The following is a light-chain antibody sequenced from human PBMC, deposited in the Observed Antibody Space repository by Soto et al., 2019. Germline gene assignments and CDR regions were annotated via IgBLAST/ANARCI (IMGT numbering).Light chain of an antibody. J-gene: IGKJ1*01. Sequence: EIVMTQSPVTLSVSPGERATLSCRASQSVSSNLAWYQQKPGQAPRLLIYGASTRATGIPARFSGSGSGTDFTLTISSLQSEDFAVYYCQQYNNWPGTFGQGTKVDI. V-gene: IGKV3-15*01. CDR2: GAS. CDR1: QSVSSN. CDR3: QQYNNWPGT.